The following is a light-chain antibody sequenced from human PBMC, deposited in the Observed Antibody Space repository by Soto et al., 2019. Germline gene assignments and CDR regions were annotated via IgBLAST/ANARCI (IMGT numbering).Light chain of an antibody. Sequence: DIQMTQSPSTLSAFVGDRVTITCRASQTISSWLAWYQQKPRKAPKLLIYDASSLESGVPSRFSGSGSGTDFTLTISGLQPDDSATYYCQQYKTWWTFGQGTKVDIK. V-gene: IGKV1-5*01. CDR2: DAS. CDR3: QQYKTWWT. CDR1: QTISSW. J-gene: IGKJ1*01.